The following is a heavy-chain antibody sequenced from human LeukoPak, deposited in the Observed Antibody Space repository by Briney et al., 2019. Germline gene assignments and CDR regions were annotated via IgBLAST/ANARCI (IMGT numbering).Heavy chain of an antibody. D-gene: IGHD3-3*01. Sequence: PSETLSLTCTVSGGSISSRSYYWGSIRQPPGKGLEWIGSIYYSGSTYYNPSLKSRVTISVDTSKNQFSLKLSSVTAADTAVYYCARRDYDFWSGYHDYWGQGTLVTVSS. J-gene: IGHJ4*02. CDR2: IYYSGST. CDR3: ARRDYDFWSGYHDY. CDR1: GGSISSRSYY. V-gene: IGHV4-39*01.